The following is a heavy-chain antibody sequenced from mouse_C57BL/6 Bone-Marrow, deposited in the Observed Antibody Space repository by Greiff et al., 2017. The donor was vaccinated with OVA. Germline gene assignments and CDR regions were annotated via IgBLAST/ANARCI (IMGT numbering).Heavy chain of an antibody. CDR3: AREDDYDWYFDV. J-gene: IGHJ1*03. CDR2: IYPGDGDT. Sequence: SGPELVKPGASVKISCKASGYAFSSSWMNWVKQRPGKGLEWIGRIYPGDGDTNYNWKFKGKATLTADKSSSTAYMQLSSLTSEDSAVYFCAREDDYDWYFDVWGTGTTVTVSS. V-gene: IGHV1-82*01. CDR1: GYAFSSSW. D-gene: IGHD2-4*01.